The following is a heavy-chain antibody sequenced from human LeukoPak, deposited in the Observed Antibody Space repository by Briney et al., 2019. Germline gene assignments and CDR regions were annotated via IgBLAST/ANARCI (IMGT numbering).Heavy chain of an antibody. Sequence: ASVKVSCKASGYTFTGYCMHWVRQAPGQGLEWMGWINPNSGGTNYAQKFQGRVTMTRDTSISTAYMELSRLRSDDTAVYYCARELYYDSSGKNGAFDIWGQGTMVTVSS. CDR3: ARELYYDSSGKNGAFDI. CDR1: GYTFTGYC. J-gene: IGHJ3*02. V-gene: IGHV1-2*02. CDR2: INPNSGGT. D-gene: IGHD3-22*01.